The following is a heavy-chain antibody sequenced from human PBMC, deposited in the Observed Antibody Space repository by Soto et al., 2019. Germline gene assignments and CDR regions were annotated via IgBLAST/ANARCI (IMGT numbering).Heavy chain of an antibody. CDR3: ARDGLLDRGVTNYFDY. J-gene: IGHJ4*02. CDR1: GFSFSGYW. D-gene: IGHD3-10*01. CDR2: MKPDELQN. Sequence: EVQLVESGGGLVQPGGSLRLSCAASGFSFSGYWMSWVRQAPVEGLEWLAKMKPDELQNSYMDSVKGRFTISRDNAKNSLDLQMNNLRAEYTAVYYCARDGLLDRGVTNYFDYWGQGTLVTVSS. V-gene: IGHV3-7*01.